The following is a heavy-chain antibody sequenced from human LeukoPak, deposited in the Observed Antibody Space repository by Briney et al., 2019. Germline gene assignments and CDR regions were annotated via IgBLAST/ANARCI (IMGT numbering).Heavy chain of an antibody. D-gene: IGHD3-22*01. CDR3: ARDLWNFYDDSGYNRDFDS. CDR1: GYTFTSYG. J-gene: IGHJ5*01. CDR2: ISAYNGNT. V-gene: IGHV1-18*01. Sequence: GASVKVSCKASGYTFTSYGISWVRQAPGQGLEWMGWISAYNGNTNYAQKLQGRVTMTTDTSTSTVYMELRNLRSDDTAVYYCARDLWNFYDDSGYNRDFDSWGQGTLVTVSS.